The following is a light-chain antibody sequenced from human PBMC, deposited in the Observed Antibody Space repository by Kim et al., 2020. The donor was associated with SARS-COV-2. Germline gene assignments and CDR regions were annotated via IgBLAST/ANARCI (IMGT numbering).Light chain of an antibody. CDR3: QQYKSYSHT. Sequence: SAGVGGGVLKSSRARRNITWWWAWYEQTPGKAPKPLIYDASSVKRGVPSRFSGSGSGTEFTLTISSLQPDDFATYYCQQYKSYSHTFGQGTRLEIK. J-gene: IGKJ2*01. CDR2: DAS. V-gene: IGKV1-5*01. CDR1: RNITWW.